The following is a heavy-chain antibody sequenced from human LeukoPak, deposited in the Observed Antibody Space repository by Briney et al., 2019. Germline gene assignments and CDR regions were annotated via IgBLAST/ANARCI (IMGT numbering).Heavy chain of an antibody. D-gene: IGHD6-13*01. V-gene: IGHV3-23*01. CDR3: ARSGGIVAAGSEVPFDC. CDR1: GFTFSSYA. CDR2: ISGSGGST. J-gene: IGHJ4*02. Sequence: GGSLRLSCAASGFTFSSYAMSWVRQAPGKGLEWVSAISGSGGSTYYADSVKGRFTISRDNSKNTLYLQMNSLGAEDTAVYYCARSGGIVAAGSEVPFDCWGQGTLVTVSS.